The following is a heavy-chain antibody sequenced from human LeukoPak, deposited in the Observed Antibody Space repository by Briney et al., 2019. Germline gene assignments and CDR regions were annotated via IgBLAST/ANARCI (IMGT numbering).Heavy chain of an antibody. CDR2: IKQDGSEK. CDR3: ARVPGISAAGY. Sequence: GGSLRLSCAVSGFSFSSYAMSWVRQAPGKGLEWVANIKQDGSEKYYVDSVKGRFTISRDNAKNSLYLQMNSLRAEDTAVYYCARVPGISAAGYWGQGTLVTVSS. J-gene: IGHJ4*02. CDR1: GFSFSSYA. D-gene: IGHD6-13*01. V-gene: IGHV3-7*04.